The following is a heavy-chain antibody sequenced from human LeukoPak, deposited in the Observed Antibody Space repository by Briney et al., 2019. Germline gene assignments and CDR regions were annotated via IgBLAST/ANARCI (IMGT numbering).Heavy chain of an antibody. V-gene: IGHV4-34*01. D-gene: IGHD6-13*01. CDR2: INHSGST. J-gene: IGHJ1*01. CDR1: DGSFSGYY. Sequence: SETLSLTCAVYDGSFSGYYWSWIRQPPGKGLEWIGEINHSGSTNSNPSLKSRVTISVDTSKNQFSLKLSSVTAADTAVYYCASPYSSSWYGEYFQHWGQGTLVTVSS. CDR3: ASPYSSSWYGEYFQH.